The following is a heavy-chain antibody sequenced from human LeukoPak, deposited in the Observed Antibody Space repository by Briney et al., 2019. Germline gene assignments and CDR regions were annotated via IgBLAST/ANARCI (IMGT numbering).Heavy chain of an antibody. J-gene: IGHJ5*02. D-gene: IGHD3-9*01. V-gene: IGHV3-7*01. Sequence: PGGSLRLSCAASGFTFSSYWMSWVRQAPGKGLEWVANIKQDGSEKYYVDSVKGRFTISRDNAKTSLYLQMNSLRAEDTAVYYCARDVGGYYDILTGYSGNWFDPWGQGTLVTVSS. CDR2: IKQDGSEK. CDR3: ARDVGGYYDILTGYSGNWFDP. CDR1: GFTFSSYW.